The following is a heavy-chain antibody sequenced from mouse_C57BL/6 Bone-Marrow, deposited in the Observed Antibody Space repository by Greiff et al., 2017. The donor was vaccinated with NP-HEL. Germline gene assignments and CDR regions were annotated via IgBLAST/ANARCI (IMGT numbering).Heavy chain of an antibody. V-gene: IGHV1-72*01. CDR2: IDPNSGGT. CDR3: ARYYYGSSSFDY. J-gene: IGHJ2*01. Sequence: QVQLKQPGAELVKPGASVKLSCKASGYTFTSYLMHWVKQRPGRGLEWIGRIDPNSGGTKYNETFKSKATLTVDKPSSTAYMQLNSLTSEDSAIYYGARYYYGSSSFDYGGQGTTLTVTS. CDR1: GYTFTSYL. D-gene: IGHD1-1*01.